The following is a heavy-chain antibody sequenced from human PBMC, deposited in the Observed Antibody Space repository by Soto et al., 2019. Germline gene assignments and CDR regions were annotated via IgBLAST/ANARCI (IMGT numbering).Heavy chain of an antibody. CDR2: INQNEYT. CDR3: ATQNPGSYHFDY. Sequence: PSEPLSLTCAISGASISSRSYWSWVRQTPNKGLEWIGEINQNEYTSYNPSLKGRVIISVDKSKNQVSLNMNSVTAADTAVYYCATQNPGSYHFDYWGQGHLVTVS. V-gene: IGHV4-4*02. D-gene: IGHD3-10*01. J-gene: IGHJ4*02. CDR1: GASISSRSY.